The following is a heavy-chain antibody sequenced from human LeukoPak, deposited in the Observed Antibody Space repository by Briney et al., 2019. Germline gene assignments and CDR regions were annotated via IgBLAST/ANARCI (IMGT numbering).Heavy chain of an antibody. CDR3: AKDRGSGYYTHFDY. CDR1: GFTFDDYS. J-gene: IGHJ4*02. V-gene: IGHV3-9*01. D-gene: IGHD3-22*01. Sequence: PGGSLRLSCAASGFTFDDYSMHWVRQAPGKGLEWVSGISWNSGSIGYADSVKGRFTISRDNAKNSLYLQMNSLRAEDTALYYCAKDRGSGYYTHFDYWGQGTLVTVSS. CDR2: ISWNSGSI.